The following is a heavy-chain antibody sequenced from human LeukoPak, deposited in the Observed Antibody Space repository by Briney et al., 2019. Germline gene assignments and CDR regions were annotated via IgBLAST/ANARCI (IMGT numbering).Heavy chain of an antibody. J-gene: IGHJ4*02. Sequence: AGGSLRLSCAASGFTFSSYAMSWVRQAPGKGLEWVSAIGGSGGSTYYADSVKGRFTISRDNSKNTLYLQMNSLRAEDTAVYYCAKDNSGFLEWLLLGYWGQGTLVTVSS. D-gene: IGHD3-3*01. CDR1: GFTFSSYA. CDR2: IGGSGGST. CDR3: AKDNSGFLEWLLLGY. V-gene: IGHV3-23*01.